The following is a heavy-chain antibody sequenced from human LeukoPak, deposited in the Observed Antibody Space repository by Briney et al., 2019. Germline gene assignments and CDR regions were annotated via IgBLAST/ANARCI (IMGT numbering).Heavy chain of an antibody. CDR1: GFSFSSYE. CDR3: AKDPCGDPFDY. CDR2: ISGSGGST. V-gene: IGHV3-23*01. J-gene: IGHJ4*02. Sequence: GGSLRLSCAASGFSFSSYEMNWVRQAPGKGLEWVSDISGSGGSTYYADSVKGRFTISRDNSKNTLYLQMNSLRAEDTAVYYCAKDPCGDPFDYWGQGTLVTVSS. D-gene: IGHD4-17*01.